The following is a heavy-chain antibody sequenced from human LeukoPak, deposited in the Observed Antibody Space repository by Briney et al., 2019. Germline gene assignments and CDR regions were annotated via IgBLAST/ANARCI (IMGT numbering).Heavy chain of an antibody. CDR1: GFTFSSYG. D-gene: IGHD3-3*01. Sequence: GGSLRLSCAASGFTFSSYGMHWVRQAPGKGLEWVAVIWYDGSNKYYADSVKGRFTISRDNSKNTLYLQMNSLRAEDTAVYYCARDHYDFWSGYPPYYFDYWGQGTLVTVSS. CDR2: IWYDGSNK. V-gene: IGHV3-33*01. CDR3: ARDHYDFWSGYPPYYFDY. J-gene: IGHJ4*02.